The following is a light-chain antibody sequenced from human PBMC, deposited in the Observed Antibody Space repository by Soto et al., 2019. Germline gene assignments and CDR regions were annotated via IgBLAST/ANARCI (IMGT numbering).Light chain of an antibody. V-gene: IGLV2-8*01. Sequence: QSALTQPPSASGSPGQSVTISCTGTSSDINGYDYVSWYQQHPGKAPKVLIYEINKRPSGVPDRFSGSRSGNTASLTVSGLQAEDEADYYCSSYAGSNKRVFGGGTQLTVL. CDR2: EIN. CDR1: SSDINGYDY. CDR3: SSYAGSNKRV. J-gene: IGLJ3*02.